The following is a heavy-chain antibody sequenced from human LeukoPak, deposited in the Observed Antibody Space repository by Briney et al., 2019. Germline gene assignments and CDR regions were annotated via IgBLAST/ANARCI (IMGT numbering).Heavy chain of an antibody. D-gene: IGHD5-18*01. CDR2: ISWNSGSI. Sequence: PGGSLRLSCAASGFTFDDYAMHWVRQAPGKGLEWVSGISWNSGSIGYADSVKGRFTISRDNAKNSLYLQMNSLRAEDTALYYCAKDKRAGYSYGYFDYWGQGTLVTVSP. J-gene: IGHJ4*02. V-gene: IGHV3-9*01. CDR3: AKDKRAGYSYGYFDY. CDR1: GFTFDDYA.